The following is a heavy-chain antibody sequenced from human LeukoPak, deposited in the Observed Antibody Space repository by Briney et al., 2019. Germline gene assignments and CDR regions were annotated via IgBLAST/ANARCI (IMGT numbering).Heavy chain of an antibody. Sequence: QPGGSLRLSCAASGFAFSFYAMSWLRQPPGKGLEWVSTINANGGTTSYAASVRGRFTISRDNSKNTLYLQVNTLRADDTATYYCAKPVSGGLAVTADWFHPWGQGTLVVVSS. D-gene: IGHD6-19*01. V-gene: IGHV3-23*01. CDR3: AKPVSGGLAVTADWFHP. CDR1: GFAFSFYA. CDR2: INANGGTT. J-gene: IGHJ5*01.